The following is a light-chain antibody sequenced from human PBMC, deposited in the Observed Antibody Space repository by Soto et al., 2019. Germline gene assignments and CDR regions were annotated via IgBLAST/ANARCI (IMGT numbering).Light chain of an antibody. CDR3: QQYNSSGLT. J-gene: IGKJ4*01. Sequence: DLQMTQSPSTLGASVGDRVTISCRASQSVSPWLAWYQQKPGKAPKLLIYKTSTLQSGVPSRFSGSGSGTDFTLKISSLQPDDFAIYYCQQYNSSGLTFGGGTTVDIK. CDR1: QSVSPW. CDR2: KTS. V-gene: IGKV1-5*03.